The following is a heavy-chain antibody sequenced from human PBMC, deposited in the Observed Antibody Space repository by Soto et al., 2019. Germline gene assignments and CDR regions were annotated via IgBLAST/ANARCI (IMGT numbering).Heavy chain of an antibody. Sequence: EEQLLESGGDFVQPGGSLRLSCVGSGFIFGNYVMSWVRQAPGKGLEWVSSITGIDGRTYYADSVKGRFTISRDNPKNTLYLQMNNLRAEDTAMFYCAKDRGPYCSGGICYPPSWFDPWGQGTLVTVSS. J-gene: IGHJ5*02. V-gene: IGHV3-23*01. D-gene: IGHD2-15*01. CDR3: AKDRGPYCSGGICYPPSWFDP. CDR1: GFIFGNYV. CDR2: ITGIDGRT.